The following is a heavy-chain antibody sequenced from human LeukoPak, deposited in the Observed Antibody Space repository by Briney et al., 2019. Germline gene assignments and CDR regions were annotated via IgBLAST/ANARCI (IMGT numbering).Heavy chain of an antibody. CDR1: GFTFSSYA. Sequence: SGGSLRLSCAASGFTFSSYAMHWVRQAPGKGLEWVSLISGDGGSTYYADSVKGRFTISRDNSKNSLYLQMNSLRTEDTALYYCAKDIYLYPGQFDYWGQGTLVTVSS. CDR2: ISGDGGST. V-gene: IGHV3-43*02. J-gene: IGHJ4*02. CDR3: AKDIYLYPGQFDY. D-gene: IGHD3-16*02.